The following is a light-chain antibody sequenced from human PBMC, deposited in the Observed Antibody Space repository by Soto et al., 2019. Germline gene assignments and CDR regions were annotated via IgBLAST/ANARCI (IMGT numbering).Light chain of an antibody. CDR1: SSNIGAGYD. V-gene: IGLV1-40*01. Sequence: QSVLTQPPSVSGAQGQRVTISCTGSSSNIGAGYDVHWYQQLPGTAPKLLIYGNSNRPSGVPDRFSGSKSGTSASLAFTGLQAEDEADYYCQSYDSSLSGSVFGGGTKLTVL. J-gene: IGLJ2*01. CDR2: GNS. CDR3: QSYDSSLSGSV.